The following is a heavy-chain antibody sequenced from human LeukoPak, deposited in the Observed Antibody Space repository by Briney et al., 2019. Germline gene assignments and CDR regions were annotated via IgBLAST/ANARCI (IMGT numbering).Heavy chain of an antibody. CDR3: ARRWNYYGSGSHDY. CDR2: INHSGST. Sequence: PSETLSLTCAVYGGSFSGYYWSWIRQPPGKGLEWIGEINHSGSTNYNPSLKSRVTISVDTSKNQFSLKLSSVTAADTAVYYCARRWNYYGSGSHDYWGQGTLVTVSS. D-gene: IGHD3-10*01. J-gene: IGHJ4*02. CDR1: GGSFSGYY. V-gene: IGHV4-34*01.